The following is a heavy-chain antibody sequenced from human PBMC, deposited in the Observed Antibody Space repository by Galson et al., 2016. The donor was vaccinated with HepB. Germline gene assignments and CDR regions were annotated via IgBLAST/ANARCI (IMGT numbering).Heavy chain of an antibody. J-gene: IGHJ6*03. CDR2: INHSGST. D-gene: IGHD4-17*01. V-gene: IGHV4-30-2*01. CDR3: ARGDNPDYGDYASACYYMVV. Sequence: TLSLTCAVSGGSISSGGYSWSWIRQPPGKGLEWIGEINHSGSTNYNPSLKSRVTISVDTSKNQFSLKLSSVTAAVTAVYYCARGDNPDYGDYASACYYMVVWGKGTTVTVSS. CDR1: GGSISSGGYS.